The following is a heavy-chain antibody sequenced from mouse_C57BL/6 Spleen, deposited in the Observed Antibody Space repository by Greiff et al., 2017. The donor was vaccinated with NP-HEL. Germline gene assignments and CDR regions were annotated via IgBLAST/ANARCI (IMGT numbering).Heavy chain of an antibody. CDR2: IHPNSGST. V-gene: IGHV1-64*01. CDR1: GYTFTSYW. J-gene: IGHJ2*01. CDR3: ARCKDWEYYFDY. D-gene: IGHD4-1*01. Sequence: VQLQQSGAELVKPGASVKLSCKASGYTFTSYWMHWVKQRPGQGLEWIGMIHPNSGSTNYNEKFKSKATLTVDKSSSTAYMQLSSLTSEDSAVYYCARCKDWEYYFDYWGQGTTLTVSS.